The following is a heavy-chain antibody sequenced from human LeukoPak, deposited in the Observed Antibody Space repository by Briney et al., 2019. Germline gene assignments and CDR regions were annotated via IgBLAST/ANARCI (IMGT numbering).Heavy chain of an antibody. CDR2: ISSSSSTI. CDR3: ARSSSGWYFQLDY. V-gene: IGHV3-48*02. J-gene: IGHJ4*02. D-gene: IGHD6-19*01. Sequence: GGSLRLSCAASGFTFSSYAMSWVRQAPGKGLEWVSYISSSSSTIYYADSVKGRFTISRDNAKNSLYLQMNSLRDEDTAVYYCARSSSGWYFQLDYWGQGTLVTVSS. CDR1: GFTFSSYA.